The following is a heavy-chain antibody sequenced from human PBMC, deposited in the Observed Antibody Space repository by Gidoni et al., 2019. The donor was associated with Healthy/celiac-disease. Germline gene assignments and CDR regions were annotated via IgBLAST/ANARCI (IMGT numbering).Heavy chain of an antibody. D-gene: IGHD6-13*01. J-gene: IGHJ6*02. CDR3: ARDSSSSRLYGMDV. CDR1: GVTCSSYA. CDR2: ISYDGSNQ. V-gene: IGHV3-30-3*01. Sequence: QVQLVESGGGVVQPGRSRRLSCAAAGVTCSSYAMHWVRQAPGKGLEWVAVISYDGSNQYYADSVKGRFTISRDNSKNTLYLQMNSPRAEDTAVYYCARDSSSSRLYGMDVWGQGTTVTVSS.